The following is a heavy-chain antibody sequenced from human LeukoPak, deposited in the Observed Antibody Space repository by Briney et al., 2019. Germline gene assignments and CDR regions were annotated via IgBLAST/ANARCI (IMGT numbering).Heavy chain of an antibody. CDR1: GYTFTGYY. D-gene: IGHD1-26*01. J-gene: IGHJ4*02. CDR3: ARVGEWELRS. V-gene: IGHV1-2*02. CDR2: INPNSGGT. Sequence: PGGSLRLSCAASGYTFTGYYMHWVRQAPGQGLEWMGWINPNSGGTNYAQKFQGRVTMTRDTSISTVYMELSRLRSDDTAVYYCARVGEWELRSWGQGTLVTVSS.